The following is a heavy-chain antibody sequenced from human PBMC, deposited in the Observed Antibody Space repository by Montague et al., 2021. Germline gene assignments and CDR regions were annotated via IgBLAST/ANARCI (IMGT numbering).Heavy chain of an antibody. CDR1: GLTVSNNY. CDR3: ANHPGGGGY. CDR2: IYSGGNI. D-gene: IGHD3-16*01. Sequence: SLRLSCAVSGLTVSNNYISWVRQAPGKGLEWVSLIYSGGNIYYAGSVKGRFTISRDSSRNTLYLQMNSLRTEDTAVYYCANHPGGGGYWGQGTLVTVSS. V-gene: IGHV3-53*01. J-gene: IGHJ4*02.